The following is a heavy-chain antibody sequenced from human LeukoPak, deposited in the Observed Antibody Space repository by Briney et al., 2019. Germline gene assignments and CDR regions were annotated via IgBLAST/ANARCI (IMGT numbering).Heavy chain of an antibody. J-gene: IGHJ4*02. V-gene: IGHV3-23*01. CDR1: AFTFRSYA. Sequence: GGSQRLSCAASAFTFRSYAMSWVRQAGGKGLEWVSAISGGGGSTYYADSVKGRFTVSRDNSKNTLYLQMSSLRAEDTAVYYCAKPKDNSLYCFDYWGQGTLVTVSS. D-gene: IGHD1-20*01. CDR2: ISGGGGST. CDR3: AKPKDNSLYCFDY.